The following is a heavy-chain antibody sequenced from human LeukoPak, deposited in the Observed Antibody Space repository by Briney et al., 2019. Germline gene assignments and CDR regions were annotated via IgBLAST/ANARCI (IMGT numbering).Heavy chain of an antibody. CDR1: GYTFTCNY. CDR3: ARDHSSQAFDP. V-gene: IGHV1-2*02. Sequence: ASVKVCFKAAGYTFTCNYIDLVRQAPGQGLELMGWITPNSGGTKYAQKSQARVTMTRATSISTAYMAPTWLRSDHTAAYYCARDHSSQAFDPSGQGTPLTVSP. CDR2: ITPNSGGT. J-gene: IGHJ5*02. D-gene: IGHD6-13*01.